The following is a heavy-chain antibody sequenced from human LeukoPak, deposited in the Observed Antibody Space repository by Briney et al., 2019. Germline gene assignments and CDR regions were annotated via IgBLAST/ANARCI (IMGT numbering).Heavy chain of an antibody. J-gene: IGHJ3*02. D-gene: IGHD3-3*01. Sequence: ASVKVSCKLSGYTGIELSMHWVRQVPGKGLEWMGGFDPEDGETKYAQKFQGRVTMTEDTSTDTAYMELSRLTSEDTAVYYCAAHTIPGVVTYASLIWGRGTLVTVSS. V-gene: IGHV1-24*01. CDR3: AAHTIPGVVTYASLI. CDR1: GYTGIELS. CDR2: FDPEDGET.